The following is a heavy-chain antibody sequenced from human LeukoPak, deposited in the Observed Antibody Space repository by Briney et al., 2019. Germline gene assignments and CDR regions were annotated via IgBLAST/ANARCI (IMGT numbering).Heavy chain of an antibody. V-gene: IGHV3-23*01. CDR3: AKQIKYQLLYPLDAFDI. CDR2: ISGSGGST. Sequence: GGSLRLSCAASGFTFSSYAMSWVRQAPGKGLEWVSAISGSGGSTYYADSVKGRFTISRDDSKNTLYLQMNSLRAEDTAVYYCAKQIKYQLLYPLDAFDIWGQGTMVTVSS. D-gene: IGHD2-2*02. CDR1: GFTFSSYA. J-gene: IGHJ3*02.